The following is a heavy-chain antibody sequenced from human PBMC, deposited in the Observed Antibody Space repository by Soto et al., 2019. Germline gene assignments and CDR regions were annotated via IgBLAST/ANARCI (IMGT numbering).Heavy chain of an antibody. CDR2: ILGSGGDT. CDR1: GFMFSNFG. CDR3: AKYRLVDTSSIYDC. Sequence: PGGSLRLSCAASGFMFSNFGMAWVRQRPGKGLEWVSAILGSGGDTYYADSVRGRFTISRDNSKNTLYLQMSSLGAEDTAVYYCAKYRLVDTSSIYDCWGRGTLVTVSS. V-gene: IGHV3-23*01. J-gene: IGHJ4*02. D-gene: IGHD5-18*01.